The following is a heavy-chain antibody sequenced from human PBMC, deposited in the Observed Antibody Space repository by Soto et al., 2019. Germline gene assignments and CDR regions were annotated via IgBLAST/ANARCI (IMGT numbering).Heavy chain of an antibody. CDR3: ARGVGAYYFDY. CDR2: VIPIFGTT. J-gene: IGHJ4*02. V-gene: IGHV1-69*01. CDR1: GGTFSTYA. D-gene: IGHD1-26*01. Sequence: QVQLVQSGAEVKKPGSSVKVSCKASGGTFSTYAITWVRQAPGQGLEWLGGVIPIFGTTAYARKFQGRVTITAAESTSTVFIELSSQTSEDTAVYYCARGVGAYYFDYWGQGTLVTVSS.